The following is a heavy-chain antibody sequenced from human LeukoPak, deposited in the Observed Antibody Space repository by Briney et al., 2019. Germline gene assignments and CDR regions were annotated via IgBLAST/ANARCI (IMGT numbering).Heavy chain of an antibody. CDR1: GDSFSLYY. CDR2: IYASGST. V-gene: IGHV4-4*07. Sequence: PSETLSLTCTVSGDSFSLYYWSWIRQPAGKGLEWIGHIYASGSTNYNPPLKSRVTMSVDTSKNQFSLRLSSVTAADTAVYYCARGPTTVTRAFDYWGQGTLVAVSS. D-gene: IGHD4-17*01. J-gene: IGHJ4*02. CDR3: ARGPTTVTRAFDY.